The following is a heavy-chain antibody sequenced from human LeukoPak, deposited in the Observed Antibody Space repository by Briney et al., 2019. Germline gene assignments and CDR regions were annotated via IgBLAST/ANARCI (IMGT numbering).Heavy chain of an antibody. J-gene: IGHJ4*02. CDR2: IYYSGST. D-gene: IGHD6-13*01. CDR3: ASTRLIAAAGPFDY. CDR1: GGSISSSSYY. Sequence: SETLSLTCTVSGGSISSSSYYWGWIRQPPGKGLEWIGTIYYSGSTYYNPSLKSRVTISVDTSKNQFSLKLTSVTAADTAVYYCASTRLIAAAGPFDYWGQGTLVTVSS. V-gene: IGHV4-39*07.